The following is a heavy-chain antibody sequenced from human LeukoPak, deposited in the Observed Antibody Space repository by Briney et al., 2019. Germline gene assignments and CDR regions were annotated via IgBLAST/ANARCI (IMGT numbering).Heavy chain of an antibody. V-gene: IGHV3-23*01. CDR2: ISGGAGST. Sequence: PGGSLRLSCAASGFTFNSYAMSWVRQAPGKGLEWVSGISGGAGSTFYAESVKGRFTISRDDSKKTLYLQMNSLRAEDTAEYYCARDRQDAFDIWGQGTMVTVSS. CDR1: GFTFNSYA. J-gene: IGHJ3*02. CDR3: ARDRQDAFDI.